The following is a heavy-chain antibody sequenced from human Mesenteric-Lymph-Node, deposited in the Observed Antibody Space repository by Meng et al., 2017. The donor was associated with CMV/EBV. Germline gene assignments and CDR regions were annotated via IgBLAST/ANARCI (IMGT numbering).Heavy chain of an antibody. CDR1: GFSLSTGGV. D-gene: IGHD3-10*01. CDR2: IYHHGDT. V-gene: IGHV4-38-2*02. Sequence: SGPTLVKPTQTLTLTCTFSGFSLSTGGVGVGWIRQSPGKGLEWIGSIYHHGDTYTNPSLKSRVTISLDPSKNQFSLRLTSVTAADTAVYFCAREFLVRGPDAFDLWGQGTMVTVSS. J-gene: IGHJ3*01. CDR3: AREFLVRGPDAFDL.